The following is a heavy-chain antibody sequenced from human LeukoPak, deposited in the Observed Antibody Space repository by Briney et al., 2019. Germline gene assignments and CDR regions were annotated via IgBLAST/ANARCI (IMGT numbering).Heavy chain of an antibody. J-gene: IGHJ6*02. D-gene: IGHD2-15*01. CDR3: ARIACTGGSCRQYYYYGMDV. CDR1: GFTLFTYG. Sequence: PGRSLRLSCAASGFTLFTYGMNWVREAPGKGLEGVAVIWYDGSNKYYADSVKGRFTISRDNSKNTLYLQMNSMRAEDTAVYYCARIACTGGSCRQYYYYGMDVWGQGTTVTVPS. V-gene: IGHV3-33*01. CDR2: IWYDGSNK.